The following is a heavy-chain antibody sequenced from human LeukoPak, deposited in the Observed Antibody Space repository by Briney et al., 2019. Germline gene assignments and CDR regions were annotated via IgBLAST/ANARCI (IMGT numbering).Heavy chain of an antibody. V-gene: IGHV1-69*04. CDR1: GGTFINYA. Sequence: GASVTVSFKASGGTFINYAIRWVRQAPGQGLEWMGRIIPILDITNYAQKFQGRVTITADKSTSTAYMELSSLRSEDTAVYYCATGGYYSDLRYYYGMDVWGQGTTVTVSS. CDR3: ATGGYYSDLRYYYGMDV. CDR2: IIPILDIT. D-gene: IGHD3-22*01. J-gene: IGHJ6*02.